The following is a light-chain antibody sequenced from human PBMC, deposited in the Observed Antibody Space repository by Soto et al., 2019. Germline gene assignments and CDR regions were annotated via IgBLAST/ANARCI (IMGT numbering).Light chain of an antibody. Sequence: ETMLTQSPGTLSLSPGDRATLSCRASRSVSSRYITWYQQKPGQAPRLLIYGASIRATGIPDRFSGSGSGTDFTLTISRLEAEDFAVYYCQQFRDSPPAFTFGQGTKLEI. CDR3: QQFRDSPPAFT. CDR2: GAS. J-gene: IGKJ2*01. CDR1: RSVSSRY. V-gene: IGKV3-20*01.